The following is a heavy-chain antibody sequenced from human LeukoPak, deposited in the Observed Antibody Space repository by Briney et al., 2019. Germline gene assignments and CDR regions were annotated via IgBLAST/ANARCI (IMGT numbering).Heavy chain of an antibody. D-gene: IGHD2-21*01. Sequence: PGGSLRLSRAASGFTFSISAMRWVRQALGKGLEWVAVISYDGSNKYYADSVKGRFTISRDNSKNTLYLQMNSLRAEDTTVYYCAKSRKVWWLMGSLFDYWGQGTLVTVSS. CDR2: ISYDGSNK. CDR3: AKSRKVWWLMGSLFDY. J-gene: IGHJ4*02. CDR1: GFTFSISA. V-gene: IGHV3-30-3*02.